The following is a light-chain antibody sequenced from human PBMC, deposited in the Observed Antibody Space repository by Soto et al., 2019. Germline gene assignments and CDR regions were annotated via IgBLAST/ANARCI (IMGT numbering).Light chain of an antibody. CDR3: QQYTNTNNPWM. CDR1: QTITTW. J-gene: IGKJ1*01. Sequence: DIRVTQSPPTLSASVGYRVTITCRASQTITTWMAWYQQKPGKAPKLLVYDASTLQSGVATRFSGSGSGTEFTLIISGLQPEDSATYYCQQYTNTNNPWMFGQGTQV. V-gene: IGKV1-5*01. CDR2: DAS.